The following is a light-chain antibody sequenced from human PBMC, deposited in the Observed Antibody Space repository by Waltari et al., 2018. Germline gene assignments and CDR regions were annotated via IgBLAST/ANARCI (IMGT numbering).Light chain of an antibody. CDR2: YNT. Sequence: QSVLTQPPSASEAARKSVTISCSGSSSNNGSNSVTWYQQVPETAPKLLIYYNTRRASGVSDRFSGSKSGTSASLVISGLQTEDEADYYCAAWDERLRGGIFGGGTRLTVL. J-gene: IGLJ2*01. CDR1: SSNNGSNS. CDR3: AAWDERLRGGI. V-gene: IGLV1-44*01.